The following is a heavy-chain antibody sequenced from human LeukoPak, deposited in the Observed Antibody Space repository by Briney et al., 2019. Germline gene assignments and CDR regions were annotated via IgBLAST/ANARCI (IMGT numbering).Heavy chain of an antibody. Sequence: GESLKISCKGSGYSFATYWIGWVRHMPGKGLEWMGINSPGDSDTTYSPSFQGQVTMSADRSISTAYWQWSSLKASDTAMYYCTRHCDFVSSGYYLNWFDPWGQGTLVTVSS. J-gene: IGHJ5*02. D-gene: IGHD3-22*01. CDR1: GYSFATYW. CDR2: NSPGDSDT. V-gene: IGHV5-51*01. CDR3: TRHCDFVSSGYYLNWFDP.